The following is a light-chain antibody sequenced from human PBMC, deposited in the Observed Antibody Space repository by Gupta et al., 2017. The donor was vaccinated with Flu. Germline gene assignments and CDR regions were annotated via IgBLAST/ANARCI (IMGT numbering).Light chain of an antibody. J-gene: IGLJ3*02. CDR2: EVS. Sequence: SITISCTGTSSDIGGYNSVSWYQQHPGKAPKMMIYEVSDRPSGVSTRFSGSKSGNTAFLTISGLQAEDEADYYCSSYTNINTRVFGGGTKLTVL. CDR1: SSDIGGYNS. V-gene: IGLV2-14*01. CDR3: SSYTNINTRV.